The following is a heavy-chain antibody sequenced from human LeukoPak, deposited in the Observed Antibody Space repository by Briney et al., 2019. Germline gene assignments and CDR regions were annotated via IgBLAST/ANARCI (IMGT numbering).Heavy chain of an antibody. D-gene: IGHD3-16*01. CDR3: ARDFLPDSGLPPSHWFDP. CDR1: GYTFTGYY. V-gene: IGHV1-2*02. J-gene: IGHJ5*02. CDR2: INPNSGGT. Sequence: GASVKVSCKASGYTFTGYYMHWVRQAPGQGLEWMGWINPNSGGTNYAQKFQGRVTMTRDTSISTAYMELSRLRSDDTAVYYCARDFLPDSGLPPSHWFDPWGQGTLVTVSS.